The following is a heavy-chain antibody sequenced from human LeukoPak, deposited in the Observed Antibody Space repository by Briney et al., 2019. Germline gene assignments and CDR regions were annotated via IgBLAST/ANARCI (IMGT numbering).Heavy chain of an antibody. CDR2: INPNSGGT. CDR3: ARDRRGYSYPYYFDY. D-gene: IGHD5-18*01. V-gene: IGHV1-2*02. J-gene: IGHJ4*02. CDR1: GYTFTGYY. Sequence: GASVTVSCQASGYTFTGYYMHWVGQAPGQGREWMGWINPNSGGTNYAQKFQGGVTMTRDTSISTAYMELSRLRSDDTAVYYCARDRRGYSYPYYFDYWGQGTLVTVSS.